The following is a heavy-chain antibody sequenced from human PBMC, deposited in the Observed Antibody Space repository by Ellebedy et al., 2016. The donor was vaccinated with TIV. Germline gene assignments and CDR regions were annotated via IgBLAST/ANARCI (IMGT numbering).Heavy chain of an antibody. V-gene: IGHV3-30*03. Sequence: GESLKISXAASGFTFSTYAIHWVRQAPGKGLEWVALISYDGSTKYYPDSVKGRFTISRDNSKNTLYLEMNSLRTEDTAVYYCVRAPRGQYYFDYWGQGTLVTVSS. CDR1: GFTFSTYA. J-gene: IGHJ4*02. CDR3: VRAPRGQYYFDY. CDR2: ISYDGSTK. D-gene: IGHD5-12*01.